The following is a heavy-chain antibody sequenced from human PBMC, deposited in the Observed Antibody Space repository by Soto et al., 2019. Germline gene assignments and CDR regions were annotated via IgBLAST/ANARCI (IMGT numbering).Heavy chain of an antibody. CDR3: ARSPGIAPAGTWYNWFDT. CDR1: GGTFSSYA. V-gene: IGHV1-69*01. D-gene: IGHD6-13*01. CDR2: IIPIFGTA. Sequence: GASVKISCKASGGTFSSYAISWVRQAPGQGLEWMGGIIPIFGTANYAQKFQGRVTITADESTSTAYMELSSLRSEDTAVYYCARSPGIAPAGTWYNWFDTWGQGTLVNVSS. J-gene: IGHJ5*02.